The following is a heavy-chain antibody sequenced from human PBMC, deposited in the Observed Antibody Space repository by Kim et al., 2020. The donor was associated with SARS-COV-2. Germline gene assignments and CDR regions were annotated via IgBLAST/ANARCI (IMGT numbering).Heavy chain of an antibody. J-gene: IGHJ6*02. CDR3: ARDSFGYCTNGVCYYYYGMDV. D-gene: IGHD2-8*01. Sequence: GGSLRLSCAASGFTFSSYSMNWVRQAPGKGLEWVSSISSSSSYIYYADSVKGRFTISRDNAKNSLYLQMNSLRAEDTAVYYCARDSFGYCTNGVCYYYYGMDVWGQGTTVTVSS. V-gene: IGHV3-21*01. CDR2: ISSSSSYI. CDR1: GFTFSSYS.